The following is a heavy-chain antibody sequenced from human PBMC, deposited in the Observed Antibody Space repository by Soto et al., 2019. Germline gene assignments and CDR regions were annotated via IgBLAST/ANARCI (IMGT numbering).Heavy chain of an antibody. CDR1: GYTFTSYY. V-gene: IGHV1-46*03. CDR3: ARDPPHSSGLVRNNFDY. D-gene: IGHD6-19*01. J-gene: IGHJ4*02. CDR2: INPSGGST. Sequence: GASVKVSCKASGYTFTSYYMHWVRQAPGQGLEWMGIINPSGGSTSYAQKFQGRVTMTRDTSTSTVYMELSSLRSEDTAVYYCARDPPHSSGLVRNNFDYWGQGTLVTVSS.